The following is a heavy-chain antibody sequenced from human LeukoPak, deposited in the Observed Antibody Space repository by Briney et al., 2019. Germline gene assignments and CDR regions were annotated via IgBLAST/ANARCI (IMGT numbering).Heavy chain of an antibody. CDR1: GYTFTGYY. Sequence: GASVKVSCKASGYTFTGYYMHWVRQAPGQGLEWMGWINPNSGGTNYAQKFQGRVTMTRDTSISTAYMELSRLRSDDTAVYYCARGLSSGIVVGIAFDIWGQGTMVTVSS. D-gene: IGHD3-22*01. CDR3: ARGLSSGIVVGIAFDI. J-gene: IGHJ3*02. V-gene: IGHV1-2*02. CDR2: INPNSGGT.